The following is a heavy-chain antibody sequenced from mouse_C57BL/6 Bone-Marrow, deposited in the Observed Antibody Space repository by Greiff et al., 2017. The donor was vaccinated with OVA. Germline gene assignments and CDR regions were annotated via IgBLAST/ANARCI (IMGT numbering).Heavy chain of an antibody. CDR2: ISSGGSYT. Sequence: EVKLQESGGDLVKPGGSLKLSCAASGFTFSSYGMSWVRQTPDKRLEWVATISSGGSYTYYPDSVKGRFTISRDNAKNTLYRQMSSLKSEDTAMYYCARRGLRPWFAYWAKGLWSLSLQ. V-gene: IGHV5-6*02. CDR1: GFTFSSYG. J-gene: IGHJ3*01. D-gene: IGHD2-4*01. CDR3: ARRGLRPWFAY.